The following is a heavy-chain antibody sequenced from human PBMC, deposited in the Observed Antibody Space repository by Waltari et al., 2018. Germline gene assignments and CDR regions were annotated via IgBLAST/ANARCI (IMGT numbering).Heavy chain of an antibody. CDR1: GCTFADYP. V-gene: IGHV3-43*01. CDR3: AKAGWDYYDSSGYPDY. CDR2: LSWDGGST. D-gene: IGHD3-22*01. J-gene: IGHJ4*02. Sequence: EVQLLDSGRVVVQPGGSLGLSCAASGCTFADYPIPWVRQSPGKGLEWVSLLSWDGGSTYYADTVKGRFTIARDNSKNSLYLQMNSLRTEDTALYYCAKAGWDYYDSSGYPDYWGQGTLVTVSS.